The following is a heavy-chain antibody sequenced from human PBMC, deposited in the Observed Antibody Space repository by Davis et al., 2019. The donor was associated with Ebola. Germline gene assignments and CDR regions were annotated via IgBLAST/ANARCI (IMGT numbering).Heavy chain of an antibody. D-gene: IGHD3-16*01. J-gene: IGHJ4*02. CDR2: ISSDGSNE. CDR1: GFTFSSYV. Sequence: GESLKISCAASGFTFSSYVMHWVRRAPGKGLEWVALISSDGSNEYYADSVKGRFTISRDNSKNTLYLQMNSLRAEDTATYYCARYCHYPDCSYFDCWGQGTVVAVSS. CDR3: ARYCHYPDCSYFDC. V-gene: IGHV3-30-3*01.